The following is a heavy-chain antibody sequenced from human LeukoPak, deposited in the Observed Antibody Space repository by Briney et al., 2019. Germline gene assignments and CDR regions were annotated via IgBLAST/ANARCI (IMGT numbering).Heavy chain of an antibody. CDR1: GGSISSYY. V-gene: IGHV4-4*08. CDR2: IYTSGST. CDR3: ARDGGGTTSGLDY. J-gene: IGHJ4*02. D-gene: IGHD4-11*01. Sequence: SETLSLTCTVSGGSISSYYWSWIRQPPGKGLEWIGYIYTSGSTNYNPSLKSRVTMSVDTSKNQFSLKLSSVTAADTAVYYCARDGGGTTSGLDYWGQGTLVTVSS.